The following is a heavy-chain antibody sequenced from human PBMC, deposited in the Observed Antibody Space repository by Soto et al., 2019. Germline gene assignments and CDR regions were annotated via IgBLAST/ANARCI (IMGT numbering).Heavy chain of an antibody. V-gene: IGHV3-21*03. CDR2: IRHSVSYI. CDR1: GFSFGDYI. D-gene: IGHD4-17*01. CDR3: ASPRDYCVTTSNCFIAFDI. J-gene: IGHJ3*02. Sequence: AQLVESGGSLVKPGGSLRLSCAASGFSFGDYIMNWVRQAPGRGLEWVAFIRHSVSYIFYADSVKGRFIISRDNSRDSLYLKMNSLIVDDTAIYYCASPRDYCVTTSNCFIAFDIWGQGTRVTVSS.